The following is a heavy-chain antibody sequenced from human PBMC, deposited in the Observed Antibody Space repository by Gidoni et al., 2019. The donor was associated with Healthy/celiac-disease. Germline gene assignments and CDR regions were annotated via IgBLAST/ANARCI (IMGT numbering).Heavy chain of an antibody. D-gene: IGHD3-22*01. Sequence: EVQLVASGGGLVQPGGSLRLSCSASGFTFSSYSMNWVRQASGKGLEWVSYISSSSSTIYYADSVKGRFTISRDNAKNSLYLQMNSLRDEDTAVYYCARDYYDSSGYWGYWGQGTLVTVSS. CDR1: GFTFSSYS. J-gene: IGHJ4*02. V-gene: IGHV3-48*02. CDR3: ARDYYDSSGYWGY. CDR2: ISSSSSTI.